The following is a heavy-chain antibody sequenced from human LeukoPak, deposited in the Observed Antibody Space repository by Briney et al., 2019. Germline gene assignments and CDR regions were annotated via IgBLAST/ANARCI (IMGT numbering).Heavy chain of an antibody. CDR3: AIQSKGYSYGYNY. CDR2: VYYSGTT. CDR1: GDSISNGDHY. J-gene: IGHJ4*02. V-gene: IGHV4-30-4*01. D-gene: IGHD5-18*01. Sequence: SQTLSLTCIVSGDSISNGDHYWSWVRQPPGRGLEWIGFVYYSGTTSYNPPLKSRLTISVDTSKNQFSLRLTSVTAADTALYYCAIQSKGYSYGYNYWGQGTLVTVSS.